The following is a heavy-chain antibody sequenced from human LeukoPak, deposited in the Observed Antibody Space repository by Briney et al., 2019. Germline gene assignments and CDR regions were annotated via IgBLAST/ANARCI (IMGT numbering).Heavy chain of an antibody. D-gene: IGHD3-10*01. Sequence: GGSLRLSCAASGFTFSSYSMNWVRQAPGKGLEWVSSISSSSSYIYYADSVKGRFTISRDNAKNSLYLQMNSLRAEDTAVYYCARDESSGSYYGYYFDYWGQGTLVTVSS. CDR3: ARDESSGSYYGYYFDY. V-gene: IGHV3-21*04. CDR2: ISSSSSYI. J-gene: IGHJ4*02. CDR1: GFTFSSYS.